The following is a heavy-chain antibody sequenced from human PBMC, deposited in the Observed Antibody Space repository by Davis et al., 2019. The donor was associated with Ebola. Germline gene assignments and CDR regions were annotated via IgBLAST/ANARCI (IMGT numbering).Heavy chain of an antibody. J-gene: IGHJ3*02. CDR1: GGSISSGGYY. Sequence: PSETLSLTCTVSGGSISSGGYYWSWIRQHPGKGLEWIGYIYYSGSTYYNPSLKSRVTISVDTSKNQFSLKLSSVTAADTAVYYCARVNWNEAFDIWGQGTMVTVSS. V-gene: IGHV4-31*03. D-gene: IGHD1-20*01. CDR2: IYYSGST. CDR3: ARVNWNEAFDI.